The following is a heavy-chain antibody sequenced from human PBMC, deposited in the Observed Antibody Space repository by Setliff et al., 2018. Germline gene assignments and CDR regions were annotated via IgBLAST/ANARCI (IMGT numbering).Heavy chain of an antibody. V-gene: IGHV2-5*02. CDR1: GFSLTTNGVG. D-gene: IGHD3-3*01. J-gene: IGHJ4*02. Sequence: SGPTLVNPTQTLTLTCTFSGFSLTTNGVGVGWIRQPPGRALEWLALIYYDDDGRYNPSVKNRLTITKDTSKNQVVLTMTNVDPVDTATYYCARGSWSGYFVLDFWGQGSLVTVSS. CDR3: ARGSWSGYFVLDF. CDR2: IYYDDDG.